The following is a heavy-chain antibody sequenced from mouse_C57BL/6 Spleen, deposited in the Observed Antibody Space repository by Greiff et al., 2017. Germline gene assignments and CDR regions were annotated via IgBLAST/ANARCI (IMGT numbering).Heavy chain of an antibody. J-gene: IGHJ3*01. V-gene: IGHV1-22*01. CDR2: INPNNGGT. CDR1: GYTFTDYN. D-gene: IGHD2-2*01. CDR3: ASYGYQFAY. Sequence: VQLQQSGPELVKPGASVTMSCKASGYTFTDYNMHWVKQSPGKSLEWIGYINPNNGGTSYNQKFKGKATLTVNKSSSTAYMELRSLTSEDSAVYYCASYGYQFAYWGQGTLVTVSA.